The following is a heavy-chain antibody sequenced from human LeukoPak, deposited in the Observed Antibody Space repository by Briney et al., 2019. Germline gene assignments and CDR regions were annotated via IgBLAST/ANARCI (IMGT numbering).Heavy chain of an antibody. CDR2: ISGSGSST. V-gene: IGHV3-23*01. CDR3: ASARGTTVTVWFDP. J-gene: IGHJ5*02. CDR1: GFTFSSYA. D-gene: IGHD4-11*01. Sequence: PGGSLRLSCAAPGFTFSSYAMSWVRQAPGKGLEWVSAISGSGSSTYYADSVKGRFTISRDNAKNSLYLQMNSLRAEDTAVYYCASARGTTVTVWFDPWGQGTLVTVSS.